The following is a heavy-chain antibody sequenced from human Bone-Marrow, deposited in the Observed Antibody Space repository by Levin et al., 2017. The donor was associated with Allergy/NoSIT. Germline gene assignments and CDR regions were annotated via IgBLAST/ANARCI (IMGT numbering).Heavy chain of an antibody. V-gene: IGHV4-30-4*01. CDR1: GASISSNDYY. CDR3: ARDRDYYDSSGYDIVYYGMDV. D-gene: IGHD3-22*01. J-gene: IGHJ6*02. CDR2: IYSSGNT. Sequence: NTSETLSLTCTVSGASISSNDYYWSWIRQPPGTGLEWIGYIYSSGNTHYNPSLKSRVTMSLDASKNQISLKLNSVTAADTAVYYCARDRDYYDSSGYDIVYYGMDVWGQGTTVTVSS.